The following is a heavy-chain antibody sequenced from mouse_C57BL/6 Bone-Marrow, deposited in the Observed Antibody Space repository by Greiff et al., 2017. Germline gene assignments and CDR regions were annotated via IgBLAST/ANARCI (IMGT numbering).Heavy chain of an antibody. D-gene: IGHD1-1*01. V-gene: IGHV14-4*01. CDR1: GFNIKDDY. CDR2: IDPENGDT. J-gene: IGHJ4*01. Sequence: EVKLMESGAELVRPGASVKLSCTASGFNIKDDYMHWVKQRPEQGLEWIGWIDPENGDTEYASKFQGKATITADTSSNTAYLQLSSLTSEDTAVYYCTTTGSSYAMDYGGQGTSVTASS. CDR3: TTTGSSYAMDY.